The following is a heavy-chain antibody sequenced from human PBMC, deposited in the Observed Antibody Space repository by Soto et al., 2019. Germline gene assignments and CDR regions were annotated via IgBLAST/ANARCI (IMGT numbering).Heavy chain of an antibody. V-gene: IGHV1-2*02. CDR3: ASNMDYYYGPGSGNGHGF. Sequence: QVQLVQSGAEVKEPGDSERVSCEASGYTFTAYYIHWVRQAPGQGLEWMGWINPKFGDTTYAQDFQGRVSMTRDMSISTVYMELSRLTSDDTAIYYCASNMDYYYGPGSGNGHGFWGQGTTVTVFS. CDR1: GYTFTAYY. CDR2: INPKFGDT. J-gene: IGHJ6*02. D-gene: IGHD3-10*01.